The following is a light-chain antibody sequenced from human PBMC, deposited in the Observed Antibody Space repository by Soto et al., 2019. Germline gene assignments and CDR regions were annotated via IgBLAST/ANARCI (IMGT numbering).Light chain of an antibody. V-gene: IGKV3-20*01. CDR2: GAS. Sequence: EIVLTRSPGTLSLSPGERATLSCRASQSVSSSYLAWYQQKPGQAPRLLIYGASSRATGIPDRFSGSGSGTDFTLTISRLEPADFAVYYCQQYGSSPLFTFGPGTKVDIK. CDR3: QQYGSSPLFT. CDR1: QSVSSSY. J-gene: IGKJ3*01.